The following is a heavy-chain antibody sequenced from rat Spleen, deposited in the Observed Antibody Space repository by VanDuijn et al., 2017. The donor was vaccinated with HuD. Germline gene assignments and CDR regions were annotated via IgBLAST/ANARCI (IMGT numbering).Heavy chain of an antibody. V-gene: IGHV2-1*01. Sequence: QVQLKESGPGLVQPSQTLSLTCTVSGFSLGINSLHWIRVRQPPEKGLEWVGGIWGDGSTGYNSVLKSRLSISRDTSKSQVFLTMNSLQTDDTAIYFCTCNNYEWGQGVMVTVSS. CDR3: TCNNYE. CDR2: IWGDGST. D-gene: IGHD1-10*01. CDR1: GFSLGINS. J-gene: IGHJ2*01.